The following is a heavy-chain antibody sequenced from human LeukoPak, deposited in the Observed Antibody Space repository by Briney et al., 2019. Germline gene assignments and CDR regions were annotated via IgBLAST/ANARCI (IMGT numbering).Heavy chain of an antibody. CDR1: GGSFSGYY. V-gene: IGHV4-34*01. CDR2: INHSGST. D-gene: IGHD3-10*01. J-gene: IGHJ4*02. CDR3: ARLRITITHEFDY. Sequence: PSETLSLTCAVYGGSFSGYYWSWIRQPPGKGLEWIGEINHSGSTSYNPSLKSRVTISVDTSKNQFSLKLSSVTAADTAVYYCARLRITITHEFDYWGQGTLVTVSS.